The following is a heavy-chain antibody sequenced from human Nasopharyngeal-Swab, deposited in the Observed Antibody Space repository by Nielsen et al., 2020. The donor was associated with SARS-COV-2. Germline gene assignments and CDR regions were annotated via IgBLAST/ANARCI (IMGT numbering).Heavy chain of an antibody. D-gene: IGHD3-3*01. V-gene: IGHV3-21*01. CDR2: ISSSSSYI. J-gene: IGHJ4*02. CDR1: GFTFSSYS. Sequence: GESLKISCAASGFTFSSYSMNWVRQAPGKGLEWVSSISSSSSYIYYADSVKGRFTISRDNAKNSLYLQMNSLRAEDTAVYYCARDLYYDLSYFDYWGQGTLVTVSS. CDR3: ARDLYYDLSYFDY.